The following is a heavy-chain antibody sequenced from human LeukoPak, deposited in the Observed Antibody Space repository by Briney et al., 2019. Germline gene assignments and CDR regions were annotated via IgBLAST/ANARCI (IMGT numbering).Heavy chain of an antibody. CDR3: AKDGGLWVSAHWGDS. CDR2: ISGSGGGT. J-gene: IGHJ4*02. V-gene: IGHV3-23*01. CDR1: GFTFSSSA. D-gene: IGHD7-27*01. Sequence: GGSLRLSCTASGFTFSSSAMSWVRQPPGKGLEWVSAISGSGGGTYYADSVKGRFTISRDNPKNTLYLQMNSLRAEDTAVYYCAKDGGLWVSAHWGDSWGRGTLVTVSS.